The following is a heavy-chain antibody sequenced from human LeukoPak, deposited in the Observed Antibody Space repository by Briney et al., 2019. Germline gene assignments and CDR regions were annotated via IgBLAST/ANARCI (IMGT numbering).Heavy chain of an antibody. Sequence: GGSLRLSCAASGFTFSGYSMNWVRQAPGKGLEWVSYISSSSSTIYYADSVKGRFTISRDNSKNTLYLQMNSLRAEDTAVYYCAKLLETYYYDSSGYYYWGQGTLVTVSS. V-gene: IGHV3-48*01. CDR3: AKLLETYYYDSSGYYY. CDR2: ISSSSSTI. CDR1: GFTFSGYS. D-gene: IGHD3-22*01. J-gene: IGHJ4*02.